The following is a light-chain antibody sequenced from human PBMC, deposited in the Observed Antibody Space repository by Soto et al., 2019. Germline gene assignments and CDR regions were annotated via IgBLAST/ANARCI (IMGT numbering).Light chain of an antibody. CDR3: CSYAGSRTFVV. CDR1: STDVGSYNL. V-gene: IGLV2-23*02. J-gene: IGLJ2*01. Sequence: QSVLTQPASVSGSPEQSITISCAGTSTDVGSYNLVSWYQQHPGKAPKLMIYDVSKRPSGVSNRVSGSKSGNTASLTNSGLQAEDEADYYCCSYAGSRTFVVLGGWTKVTVL. CDR2: DVS.